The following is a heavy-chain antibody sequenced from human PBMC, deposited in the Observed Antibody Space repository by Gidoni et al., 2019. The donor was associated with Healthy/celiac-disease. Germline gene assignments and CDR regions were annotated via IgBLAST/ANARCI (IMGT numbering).Heavy chain of an antibody. CDR3: AKDLHRQDCSSTSCSKGLDY. CDR1: GFPFSCYA. CDR2: ISGSGGST. Sequence: EVQLLESGGGLVQPGGSLRLSCAASGFPFSCYAMSWVRQAPGKGLEWVSAISGSGGSTYYADSVKGRFTISRDNSKNTLYLQMNSLRAEDTAVYYCAKDLHRQDCSSTSCSKGLDYWGQGTLVTVSS. J-gene: IGHJ4*02. V-gene: IGHV3-23*01. D-gene: IGHD2-2*01.